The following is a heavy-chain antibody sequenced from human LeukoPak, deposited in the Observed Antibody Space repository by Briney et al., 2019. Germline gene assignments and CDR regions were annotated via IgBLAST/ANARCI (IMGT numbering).Heavy chain of an antibody. CDR2: SYYSGST. V-gene: IGHV4-59*08. J-gene: IGHJ6*03. D-gene: IGHD6-13*01. CDR1: GGSISSYY. Sequence: SETLSLTCTVSGGSISSYYWSWIRQPPGKGLEWIGYSYYSGSTNYNPSLKSRVTISVDTSKNQFSLKLSSVTAADTAVYYCARHRGSSWSPYYYYMDVWGKGTTVTVSS. CDR3: ARHRGSSWSPYYYYMDV.